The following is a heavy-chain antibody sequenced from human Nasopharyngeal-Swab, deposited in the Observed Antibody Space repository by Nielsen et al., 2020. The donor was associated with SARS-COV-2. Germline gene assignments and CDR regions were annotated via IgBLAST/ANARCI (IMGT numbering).Heavy chain of an antibody. CDR1: GFTFSSYS. CDR2: ISGSSSYI. D-gene: IGHD3-9*01. CDR3: ARGCVLTGPTCYYYGMDV. Sequence: GESLKISCAASGFTFSSYSMNWVRQAPGKGLEWVSSISGSSSYIYYAGSVRGRFTISRDNAKNSLYLQMNSLRAEDTAVYYCARGCVLTGPTCYYYGMDVWGQGTTVTVSS. J-gene: IGHJ6*02. V-gene: IGHV3-21*01.